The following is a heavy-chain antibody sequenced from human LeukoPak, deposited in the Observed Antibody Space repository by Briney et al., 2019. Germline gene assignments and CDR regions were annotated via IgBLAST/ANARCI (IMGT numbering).Heavy chain of an antibody. CDR3: ARDTPESSGYIPFDY. CDR2: IYTSGST. V-gene: IGHV4-4*07. D-gene: IGHD3-22*01. J-gene: IGHJ4*02. CDR1: GGSISSSH. Sequence: PSETLSLTCTVSGGSISSSHWSWIRQPAGKGLEWIGRIYTSGSTNYNPSLKSRVNMSVDTSKNQFSLNLISVTAADTAVYYCARDTPESSGYIPFDYWGQGTLVTVSS.